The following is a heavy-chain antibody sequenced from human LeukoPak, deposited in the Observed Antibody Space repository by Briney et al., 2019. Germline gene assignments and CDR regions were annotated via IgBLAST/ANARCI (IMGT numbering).Heavy chain of an antibody. J-gene: IGHJ4*02. D-gene: IGHD3-16*01. CDR3: AKEGYDYAPLSSSGVDY. V-gene: IGHV3-21*01. CDR2: INSNSSYI. Sequence: GRSLRLSCAASGFTFSSYSMNWVRQAPGKGLEWVSSINSNSSYIYYADSLKGRFTISRDNSKNTLYLQMNSLRAEDTAVYYCAKEGYDYAPLSSSGVDYWGQGTLVTVSS. CDR1: GFTFSSYS.